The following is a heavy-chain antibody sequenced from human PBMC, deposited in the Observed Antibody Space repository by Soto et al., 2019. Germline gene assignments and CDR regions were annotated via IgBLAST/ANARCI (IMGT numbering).Heavy chain of an antibody. J-gene: IGHJ6*02. CDR1: GGSITGGRYY. CDR2: IYESGTT. V-gene: IGHV4-31*03. CDR3: ARDRGFGMDA. Sequence: QVPLQESGPGLVKPSQTLSLTCTVSGGSITGGRYYWNWIRQHPGKGLEWIGYIYESGTTDYNPSLKSRVIISEATSKNQFSLRLSSVTAADTAIYYCARDRGFGMDAWGQGTMVIVSS.